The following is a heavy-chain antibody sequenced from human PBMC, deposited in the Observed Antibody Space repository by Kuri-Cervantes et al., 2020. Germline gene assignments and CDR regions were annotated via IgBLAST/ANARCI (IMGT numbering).Heavy chain of an antibody. V-gene: IGHV3-48*02. D-gene: IGHD3-16*01. CDR2: ISSSSSTI. CDR3: TWGRFDL. J-gene: IGHJ2*01. Sequence: GESLKISCAASGFTVSSNYMNWVRQAPGKGPEWISYISSSSSTIYYADSVKGRFTISRDNAKNSLYLQVNSLRDEDTAVYYCTWGRFDLWGRGTLVTVSS. CDR1: GFTVSSNY.